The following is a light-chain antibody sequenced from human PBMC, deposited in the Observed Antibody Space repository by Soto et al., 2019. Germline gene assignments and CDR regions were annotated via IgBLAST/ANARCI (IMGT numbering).Light chain of an antibody. CDR2: DVS. V-gene: IGLV2-11*01. J-gene: IGLJ1*01. Sequence: QSVLTQPRSVSGSPGQSVTISCTGPTIDVDSSNYVSWYQQHPGKAPKLMIYDVSERPSGVPDRFSGSKSGSTASLTISGLQAEDEADYYCCSYATTFYVFGRVTKLTVL. CDR1: TIDVDSSNY. CDR3: CSYATTFYV.